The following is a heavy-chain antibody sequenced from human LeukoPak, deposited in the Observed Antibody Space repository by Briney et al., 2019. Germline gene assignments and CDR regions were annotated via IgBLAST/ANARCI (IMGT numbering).Heavy chain of an antibody. V-gene: IGHV3-23*01. D-gene: IGHD2-2*01. CDR1: GFTFSSYA. CDR2: ISGGGGST. J-gene: IGHJ6*02. Sequence: GGSLRLSCAASGFTFSSYAMSWVRRAPGKGLVWGSAISGGGGSTYYADSVKGRFTISRDNSKNTLYLQMNSLRAEDTAVYYCAKSGCCSRTSCYPPRDYYYYGMDVWGQGTTVTVSS. CDR3: AKSGCCSRTSCYPPRDYYYYGMDV.